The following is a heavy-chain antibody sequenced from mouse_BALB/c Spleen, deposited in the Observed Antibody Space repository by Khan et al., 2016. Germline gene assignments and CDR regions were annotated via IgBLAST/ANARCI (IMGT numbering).Heavy chain of an antibody. V-gene: IGHV1S135*01. CDR1: GYSFTDYN. CDR3: ARKDYETIWFAY. D-gene: IGHD2-4*01. Sequence: VQLKESGPELMKPGASVKVSCKASGYSFTDYNMYWVKQSHGKSLEWIGYIDPYNGGTGYNQKFKGKATLTVDKSSSTAFMHLNSLTSEDSAVHYCARKDYETIWFAYWGQGTLVTVSA. CDR2: IDPYNGGT. J-gene: IGHJ3*01.